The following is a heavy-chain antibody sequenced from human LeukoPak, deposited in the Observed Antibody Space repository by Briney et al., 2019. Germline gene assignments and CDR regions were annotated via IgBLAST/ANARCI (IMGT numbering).Heavy chain of an antibody. CDR2: IHYSGST. J-gene: IGHJ5*02. D-gene: IGHD2-2*01. Sequence: PSETLSLTCTVSGGSISNHYWSWIRQPPGKGLEWIGYIHYSGSTNYNPSLKIRVTISVDTSKNQFSLKLTSVTAADTAVYYCARDFGRGYCSTTSCFVPWFDPWGQGTLVTVSS. CDR3: ARDFGRGYCSTTSCFVPWFDP. CDR1: GGSISNHY. V-gene: IGHV4-59*11.